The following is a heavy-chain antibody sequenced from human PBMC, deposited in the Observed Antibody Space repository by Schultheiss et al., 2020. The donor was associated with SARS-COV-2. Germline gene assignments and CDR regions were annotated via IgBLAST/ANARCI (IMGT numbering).Heavy chain of an antibody. CDR1: GFTFTSSA. CDR3: ARSMGTAMAVDY. Sequence: SVKVSCKASGFTFTSSAMQWVRQARGQRLEWIGWIVVGSGNTNYAQKFQERVTITRDMSTSTAYMELSSLRSEDTAVYYCARSMGTAMAVDYWGQGTLVTVSS. J-gene: IGHJ4*02. V-gene: IGHV1-58*02. CDR2: IVVGSGNT. D-gene: IGHD5-18*01.